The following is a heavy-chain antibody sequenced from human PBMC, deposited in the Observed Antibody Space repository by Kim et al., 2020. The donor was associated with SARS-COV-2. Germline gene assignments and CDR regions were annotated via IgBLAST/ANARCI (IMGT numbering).Heavy chain of an antibody. CDR1: GFTFSSYA. CDR3: VRDLVVVVAATQSEEFGRDY. Sequence: GGSLRLSCSASGFTFSSYAMHWVRQAPGKGLEYVSAISSNGGSTYYADSVKGRFTISRDNSKNTLYLQMSSLRAEDTAVYYCVRDLVVVVAATQSEEFGRDYWGQGTLVTVSS. CDR2: ISSNGGST. V-gene: IGHV3-64D*09. J-gene: IGHJ4*02. D-gene: IGHD2-15*01.